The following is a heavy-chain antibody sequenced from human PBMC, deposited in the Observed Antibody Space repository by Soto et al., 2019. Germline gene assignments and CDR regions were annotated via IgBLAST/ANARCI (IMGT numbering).Heavy chain of an antibody. CDR3: ARGEQLVGTYYYSSGMDV. CDR2: TYYRSKWYN. D-gene: IGHD6-6*01. J-gene: IGHJ6*04. V-gene: IGHV6-1*01. Sequence: SQTLSLTCAISGDSVSSNSAAWNWIRQSPSRGLEWLGRTYYRSKWYNDYAVSVKSRITINPDTSKNQFSLQLNSATPEDTAVYYCARGEQLVGTYYYSSGMDVGGKGTTVTVPS. CDR1: GDSVSSNSAA.